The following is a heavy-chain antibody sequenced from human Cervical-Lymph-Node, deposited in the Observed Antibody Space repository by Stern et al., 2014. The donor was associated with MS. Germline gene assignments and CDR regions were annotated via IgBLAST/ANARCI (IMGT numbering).Heavy chain of an antibody. V-gene: IGHV1-18*01. Sequence: VQLEESGAEVKKPGASVKVSCKTSGYTFSTYGITWGRQAPGQGPEWMGGISGHNGNTKFAERFQGRLTMTTDTSTRTAYMELRSLRYDDTAVYFCARDPGGYFHGMDVWGQGTTVTVSS. D-gene: IGHD3-10*01. CDR3: ARDPGGYFHGMDV. CDR1: GYTFSTYG. CDR2: ISGHNGNT. J-gene: IGHJ6*02.